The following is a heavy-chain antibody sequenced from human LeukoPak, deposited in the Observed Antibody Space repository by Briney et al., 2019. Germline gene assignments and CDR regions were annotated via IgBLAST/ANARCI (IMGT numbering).Heavy chain of an antibody. J-gene: IGHJ4*02. CDR2: IIPIFGTA. V-gene: IGHV1-69*06. CDR1: GGTFSSYA. CDR3: ARVGDGDYYFDY. D-gene: IGHD4-17*01. Sequence: SVKVSCKASGGTFSSYAISWVRQAPGRGLEWMGGIIPIFGTANYAQKFQGRVTITADKSTSTAYMELSSLRSEDTAVYYCARVGDGDYYFDYWGQGTLVTVSS.